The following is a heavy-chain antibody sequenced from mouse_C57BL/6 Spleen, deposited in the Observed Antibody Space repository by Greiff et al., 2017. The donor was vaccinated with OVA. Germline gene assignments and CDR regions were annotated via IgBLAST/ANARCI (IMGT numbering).Heavy chain of an antibody. D-gene: IGHD2-2*01. J-gene: IGHJ4*01. CDR1: GYTFTSYW. Sequence: VKLQQPGAELVRPGSSVKLSCKASGYTFTSYWMDWVKQRPGQGLEWIGNIYPSDSETHYNQKFKDKATLTVDKSSSTAYMQLSSLTSEDSAVYYCARYGYSYYYAMDYWGQGTSVTVSS. V-gene: IGHV1-61*01. CDR2: IYPSDSET. CDR3: ARYGYSYYYAMDY.